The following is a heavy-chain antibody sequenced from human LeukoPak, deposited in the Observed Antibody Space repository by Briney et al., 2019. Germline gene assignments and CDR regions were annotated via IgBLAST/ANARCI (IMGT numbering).Heavy chain of an antibody. D-gene: IGHD3-3*01. Sequence: GGSLRLSCAASGFTFSSYAMSWVRQAPGKGLEWVSAISGSGGSTYYADSAKGRFTISRDNSKSTLYLQMNSLRAEDTAVYYCARTGVRFLEWSTAFRWFDPWGQGTLVTVSS. CDR3: ARTGVRFLEWSTAFRWFDP. CDR1: GFTFSSYA. J-gene: IGHJ5*02. V-gene: IGHV3-23*01. CDR2: ISGSGGST.